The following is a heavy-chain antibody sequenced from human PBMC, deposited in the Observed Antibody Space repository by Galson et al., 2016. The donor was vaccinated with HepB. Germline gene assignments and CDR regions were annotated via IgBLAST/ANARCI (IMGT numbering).Heavy chain of an antibody. D-gene: IGHD1-26*01. J-gene: IGHJ3*02. CDR1: GFTFNRYG. CDR2: ISYDGTTN. Sequence: SLRLSCAASGFTFNRYGMNWVRQVPGKGPEFVAIISYDGTTNYYKDSVSGRFTISRDNSKNTLYLQISGLKFEDTGVYYCARGSEWETPLDDAFDIWGQGTMVTVSS. CDR3: ARGSEWETPLDDAFDI. V-gene: IGHV3-30*03.